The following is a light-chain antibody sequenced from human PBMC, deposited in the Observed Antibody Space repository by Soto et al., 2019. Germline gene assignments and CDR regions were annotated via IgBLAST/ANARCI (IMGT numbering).Light chain of an antibody. CDR3: NSYACRNNDYV. V-gene: IGLV2-8*01. Sequence: QSALTQPPSASGSRGQSITISCTGTSSDVGAYNYVSWYQQHPGKAPKLMIYEVTKRHSGVPDRFSGSKSGNTASLTVSGLRAENEADYYYNSYACRNNDYVFGTGTKLTVL. J-gene: IGLJ1*01. CDR2: EVT. CDR1: SSDVGAYNY.